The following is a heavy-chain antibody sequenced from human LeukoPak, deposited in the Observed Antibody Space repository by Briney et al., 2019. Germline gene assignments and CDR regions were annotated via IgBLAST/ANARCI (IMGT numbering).Heavy chain of an antibody. V-gene: IGHV4-39*01. D-gene: IGHD3-22*01. CDR1: GGSISSGSYY. CDR3: ATRTLYYYDSSGSPPRY. Sequence: SSETLSLTCTVSGGSISSGSYYWGWIRQPPGKGLEWIGSVYYSGSTYYNPSLKSRVTISVDTSKNQFSLKLSSVTAADTAVYYCATRTLYYYDSSGSPPRYWGQGTLVTVSS. CDR2: VYYSGST. J-gene: IGHJ4*02.